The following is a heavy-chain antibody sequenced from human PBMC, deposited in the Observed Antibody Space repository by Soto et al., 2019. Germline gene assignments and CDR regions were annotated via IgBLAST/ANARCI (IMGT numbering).Heavy chain of an antibody. CDR2: IYHSGST. J-gene: IGHJ3*02. CDR3: ARVGSYYYDRSGYYYGGAFDI. V-gene: IGHV4-38-2*01. Sequence: PSETLSLTCAVSGYSISSGYYWGWIRQPPGKGLEWIGSIYHSGSTYYNPSLESRVTISVDTSKNQFSLKLSSVTAADTAVYYCARVGSYYYDRSGYYYGGAFDIWGQGTMVTV. D-gene: IGHD3-22*01. CDR1: GYSISSGYY.